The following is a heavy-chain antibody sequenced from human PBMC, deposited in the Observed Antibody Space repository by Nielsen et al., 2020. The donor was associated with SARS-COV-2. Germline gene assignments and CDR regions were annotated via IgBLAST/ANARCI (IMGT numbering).Heavy chain of an antibody. D-gene: IGHD3-9*01. V-gene: IGHV3-9*01. J-gene: IGHJ4*02. CDR2: ISWNSGSI. CDR3: AKGLGYFDWLPDY. CDR1: GFTFDDYA. Sequence: SLKISCAASGFTFDDYAMHWVRQAPGKGLEWVSGISWNSGSIGYADSVKGRFTISRDNAKNSMYLQMNSLRAEDTDLYYGAKGLGYFDWLPDYWGQGTLVTVSS.